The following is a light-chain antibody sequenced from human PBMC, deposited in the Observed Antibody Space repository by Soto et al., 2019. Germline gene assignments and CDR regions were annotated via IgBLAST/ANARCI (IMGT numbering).Light chain of an antibody. J-gene: IGLJ1*01. V-gene: IGLV2-14*03. CDR2: DVS. CDR1: NSDVGGYDF. Sequence: QSALTQPASVSGSPGQSITISCTGTNSDVGGYDFVSWYQQHPGKAPKLIIYDVSYRPSGVSNRFSGSKSGSTASLTISGLQAEDEAHYYCSSYTSTSTYVFGTGTKLTVL. CDR3: SSYTSTSTYV.